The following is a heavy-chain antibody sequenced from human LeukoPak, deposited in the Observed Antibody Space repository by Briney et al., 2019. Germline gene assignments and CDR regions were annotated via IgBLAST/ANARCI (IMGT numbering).Heavy chain of an antibody. Sequence: GGSLRLSCAASGFTFSSYWMSWVRQAPGKGLEWVANIKQDGSEKYYVDSLKGRFTISRDNAKNSLYLQMNSLRAEDTAVYYCARDVYYSDSSGYYVTHHNWGQGTLVTVSS. CDR3: ARDVYYSDSSGYYVTHHN. V-gene: IGHV3-7*01. J-gene: IGHJ4*02. D-gene: IGHD3-22*01. CDR2: IKQDGSEK. CDR1: GFTFSSYW.